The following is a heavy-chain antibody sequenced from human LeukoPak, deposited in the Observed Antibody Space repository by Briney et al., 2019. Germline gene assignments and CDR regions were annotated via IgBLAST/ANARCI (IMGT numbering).Heavy chain of an antibody. CDR2: IYSGGST. J-gene: IGHJ6*03. CDR1: GFTVSSNY. CDR3: AKNGDRGAYCTGGTCYPYFYYYMDV. Sequence: GGSLRLSCAASGFTVSSNYMSWVRQAPGKGLEWVSVIYSGGSTYYADSVKGRFTISRDNSKNTLYLQMNSLRAEDTAIYYCAKNGDRGAYCTGGTCYPYFYYYMDVWGKGTTVTI. V-gene: IGHV3-53*01. D-gene: IGHD2-15*01.